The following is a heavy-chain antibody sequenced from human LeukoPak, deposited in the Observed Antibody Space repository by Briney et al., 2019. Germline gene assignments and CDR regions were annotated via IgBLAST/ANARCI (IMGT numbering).Heavy chain of an antibody. CDR1: GYTFTGYY. CDR2: INPNSGGT. CDR3: ARVITGSLTPYDY. Sequence: GASVKVSCKASGYTFTGYYMHWVRQAPGQGLEWMGWINPNSGGTNYAQKFQGRVTMTRDTSISTAYMERSRLRSDDTAVYYCARVITGSLTPYDYWGQGTLVTVSS. D-gene: IGHD1-20*01. V-gene: IGHV1-2*02. J-gene: IGHJ4*02.